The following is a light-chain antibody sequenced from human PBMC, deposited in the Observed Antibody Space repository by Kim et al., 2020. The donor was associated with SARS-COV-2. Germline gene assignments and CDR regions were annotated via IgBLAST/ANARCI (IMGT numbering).Light chain of an antibody. Sequence: QAGLTQPPSVSKGLRQTATLTCTGNSNNVGNQGAAWLQQHQGHPPKLLSYRNNNRPSGISERLSASRSGNTASLTITGLQPEDEADYYCSAWDSSLSAWVFGGRTQLTVL. V-gene: IGLV10-54*01. CDR1: SNNVGNQG. CDR2: RNN. J-gene: IGLJ3*02. CDR3: SAWDSSLSAWV.